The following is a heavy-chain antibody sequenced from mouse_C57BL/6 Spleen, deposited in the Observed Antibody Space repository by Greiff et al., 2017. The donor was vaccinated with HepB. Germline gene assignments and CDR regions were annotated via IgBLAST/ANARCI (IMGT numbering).Heavy chain of an antibody. CDR3: ARRGTTVVDPSFDY. CDR1: GYTFTSYG. V-gene: IGHV1-81*01. D-gene: IGHD1-1*01. Sequence: VKLQQSGAELARPGASVKLSCKASGYTFTSYGISWVKQRTGQGLEWIGEIYPRSGNTYYNEKFKGKATLTADKSSSTAYMELRSLTSEDSAVYFCARRGTTVVDPSFDYWGQGTTLTVSS. CDR2: IYPRSGNT. J-gene: IGHJ2*01.